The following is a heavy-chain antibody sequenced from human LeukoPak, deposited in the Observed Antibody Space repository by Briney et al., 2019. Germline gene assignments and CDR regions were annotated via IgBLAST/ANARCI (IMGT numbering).Heavy chain of an antibody. Sequence: ASVKVSCKASGGTFSSYAISWVRQAPGQGLEWMGGIIPIFGTANYAQKFQGRVTITADKSTSTAYMELSSLRSEDTAVYYCARDAPISGIAVAANWFDPWGQGTLVTVSS. J-gene: IGHJ5*02. CDR1: GGTFSSYA. CDR3: ARDAPISGIAVAANWFDP. D-gene: IGHD6-19*01. V-gene: IGHV1-69*06. CDR2: IIPIFGTA.